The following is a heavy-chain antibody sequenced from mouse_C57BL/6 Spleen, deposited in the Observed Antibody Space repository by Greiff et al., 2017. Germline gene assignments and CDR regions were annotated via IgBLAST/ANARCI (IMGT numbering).Heavy chain of an antibody. CDR2: ISNGGGST. CDR1: GFTFSDYY. Sequence: EVKLVESGGGLVQPGGSLKLSCAASGFTFSDYYMYWVRQTPEKRLEWVAYISNGGGSTYYPDTVKGRFTISRDNAKNTLYLQMSRLKSEDTAMYYCARQGYGSFPYYAMDYWGQGTSVTVSS. V-gene: IGHV5-12*01. J-gene: IGHJ4*01. CDR3: ARQGYGSFPYYAMDY. D-gene: IGHD1-1*01.